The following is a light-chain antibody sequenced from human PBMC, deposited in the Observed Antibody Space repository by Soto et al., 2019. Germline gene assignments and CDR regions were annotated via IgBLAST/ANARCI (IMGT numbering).Light chain of an antibody. J-gene: IGKJ2*01. V-gene: IGKV3-20*01. CDR3: QQYSSLPHT. CDR1: QSFTNRY. CDR2: GIS. Sequence: ESVLTQSPGTLSLSPGERATLSCRASQSFTNRYFAWYQQRPGQAHRLLIYGISNRATGIPDRFSGSGSGTDFTLTISRLEPEDFVVYYCQQYSSLPHTFGQGNKLEVK.